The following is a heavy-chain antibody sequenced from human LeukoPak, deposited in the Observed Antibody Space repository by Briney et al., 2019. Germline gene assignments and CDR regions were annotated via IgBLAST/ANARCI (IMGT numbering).Heavy chain of an antibody. CDR2: IYYSGST. CDR1: GGSISSSSYY. D-gene: IGHD1-26*01. V-gene: IGHV4-39*07. CDR3: ARDESITWDPPFDY. J-gene: IGHJ4*02. Sequence: NSSETLSLTCAVSGGSISSSSYYWGWIRQPPGKGLEWIGSIYYSGSTYYNPSLKSRVTISVDTSKNQFSLKLSSVTAADTAVYYCARDESITWDPPFDYWGQGTLVTVSS.